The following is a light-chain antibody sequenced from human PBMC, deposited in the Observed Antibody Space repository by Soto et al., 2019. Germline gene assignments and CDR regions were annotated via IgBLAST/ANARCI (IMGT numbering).Light chain of an antibody. CDR2: EVT. V-gene: IGLV2-8*01. CDR1: SSDVGGYNY. J-gene: IGLJ1*01. Sequence: QSVLTQPPSASGSPGQSVTISCTGTSSDVGGYNYVSWYQQHPGKVPKLMIYEVTKRPSGVPDRFSGSKSGNTASLTVSGLQAEDEADYYCSSYAGSTPYVFGTGTKLTVL. CDR3: SSYAGSTPYV.